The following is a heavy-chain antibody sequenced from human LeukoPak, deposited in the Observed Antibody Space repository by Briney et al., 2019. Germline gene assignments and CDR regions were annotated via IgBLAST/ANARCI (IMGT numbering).Heavy chain of an antibody. CDR2: ISGSGGST. CDR1: GFTFSSYD. CDR3: AKDRIYGNDAFDI. Sequence: RGSLRLSCAASGFTFSSYDMSWVRQAPGKGLEWVSAISGSGGSTYYADSVKGRFTISRDNSKNTLYLQMNSLRAEDTAVYYCAKDRIYGNDAFDIWGQGTMVTVSS. V-gene: IGHV3-23*01. D-gene: IGHD2/OR15-2a*01. J-gene: IGHJ3*02.